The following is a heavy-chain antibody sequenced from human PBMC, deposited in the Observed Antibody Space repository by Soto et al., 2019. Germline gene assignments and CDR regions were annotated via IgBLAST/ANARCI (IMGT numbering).Heavy chain of an antibody. J-gene: IGHJ4*02. CDR3: AKDVVDGGVES. Sequence: EVQVLESGGGLVQPGGSLRLSCAASGFTFRSHPMTWVRQAPGKGLEYVSSITESGGYTYYADSVKGRFTISRDNFKNRLYSQGDSLRAEDTNVFYCAKDVVDGGVESWGQGTLVTVS. CDR1: GFTFRSHP. D-gene: IGHD3-16*02. CDR2: ITESGGYT. V-gene: IGHV3-23*01.